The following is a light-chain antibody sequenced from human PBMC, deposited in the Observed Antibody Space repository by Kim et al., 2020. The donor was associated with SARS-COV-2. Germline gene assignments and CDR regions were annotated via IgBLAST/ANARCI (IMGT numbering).Light chain of an antibody. V-gene: IGLV1-40*01. J-gene: IGLJ2*01. CDR3: QSYDRGLSGRV. CDR2: GNT. Sequence: QRVTLACTGSISNSGAGDDVHWYQQLPGTAPKRLIYGNTNRPSGVPDRFSGSKSGTSASLAITGLQAEDESDYYCQSYDRGLSGRVFGGGTQLTVL. CDR1: ISNSGAGDD.